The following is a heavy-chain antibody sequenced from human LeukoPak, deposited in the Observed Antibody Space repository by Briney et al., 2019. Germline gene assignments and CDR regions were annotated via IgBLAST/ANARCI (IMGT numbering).Heavy chain of an antibody. CDR2: IHHTGGA. J-gene: IGHJ5*02. CDR3: ARLLAIGRFDP. CDR1: GASITTSNW. V-gene: IGHV4-4*02. D-gene: IGHD2-8*02. Sequence: SGTLSLTCAVSGASITTSNWWSWVRQPPGKGLEWIGDIHHTGGASHNPSLKSRVTISVDKSQTQFSLKLTSVTAADTAIYYCARLLAIGRFDPWGQGTLVTVSS.